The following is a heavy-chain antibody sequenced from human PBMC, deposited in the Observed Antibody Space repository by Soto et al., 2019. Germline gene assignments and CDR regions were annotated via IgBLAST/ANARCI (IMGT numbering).Heavy chain of an antibody. J-gene: IGHJ3*02. Sequence: QLQLQESGSGLVKPSQTLSLTCAVSGGSISSGGYSWSWIRQPPGKGLEWIGYIYHSGSTYYNPSLKSRVTISVDRSKNQFSLKLSSVTAADTAVYYCARGYCSGGSCYSDAFDIWGQGTMVTVSS. V-gene: IGHV4-30-2*01. D-gene: IGHD2-15*01. CDR1: GGSISSGGYS. CDR3: ARGYCSGGSCYSDAFDI. CDR2: IYHSGST.